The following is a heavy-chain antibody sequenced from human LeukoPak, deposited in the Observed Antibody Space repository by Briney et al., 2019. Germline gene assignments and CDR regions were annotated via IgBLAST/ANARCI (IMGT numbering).Heavy chain of an antibody. V-gene: IGHV3-48*02. CDR2: ISSISTII. D-gene: IGHD1-26*01. CDR3: ARDLHSGAYPFDS. Sequence: PGGSLRLSCAASGFTFNSFSMNWVRQAPGKGLEWVSYISSISTIIYYAGSVKGRFTISRDDAKNSLYLQMNSLRDEDTAVYYCARDLHSGAYPFDSWGQGALVTVSS. CDR1: GFTFNSFS. J-gene: IGHJ4*02.